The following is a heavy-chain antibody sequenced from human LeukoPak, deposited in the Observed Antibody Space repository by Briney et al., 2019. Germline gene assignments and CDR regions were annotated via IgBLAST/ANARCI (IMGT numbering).Heavy chain of an antibody. CDR2: ISYDGSNK. CDR3: ARDGDGYSNYGYFDL. J-gene: IGHJ2*01. D-gene: IGHD4-11*01. CDR1: GFTFSSYA. Sequence: GGSLRLSCAASGFTFSSYAMHWVRQAPGKGLEWVAVISYDGSNKCYADSVKGRFTISRDNSKNTLYLQMNSLRAEDTAVYYCARDGDGYSNYGYFDLWGRGTLVTVSS. V-gene: IGHV3-30-3*01.